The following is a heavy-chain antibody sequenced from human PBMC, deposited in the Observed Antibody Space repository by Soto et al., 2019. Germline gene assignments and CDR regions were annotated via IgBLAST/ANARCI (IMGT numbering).Heavy chain of an antibody. D-gene: IGHD1-26*01. Sequence: QVQLQESGPGLVKPSETLSLTCTVSGGSISRYYWSWIRQPPGKGLEWIGYIYYSGSTNYNPSLNSRVTISVDTSKKQFSLKLSSVTAADTAVYYCARGREGTDYWGQGTLVTVSS. CDR3: ARGREGTDY. CDR1: GGSISRYY. V-gene: IGHV4-59*01. CDR2: IYYSGST. J-gene: IGHJ4*02.